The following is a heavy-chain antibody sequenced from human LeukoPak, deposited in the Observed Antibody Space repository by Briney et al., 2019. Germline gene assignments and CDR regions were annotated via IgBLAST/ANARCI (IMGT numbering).Heavy chain of an antibody. V-gene: IGHV6-1*01. CDR1: GDSVSSNSAA. D-gene: IGHD6-6*01. Sequence: SQTLSLTCAISGDSVSSNSAAWNWIRQSPSRGLEWLGRAYYGSKWYNDYAVSVKSRITINPDTSKNPFSLQLNSVTPEDTAVYYCARGIAARPNYYFDYWGQGTLVTVSS. J-gene: IGHJ4*02. CDR3: ARGIAARPNYYFDY. CDR2: AYYGSKWYN.